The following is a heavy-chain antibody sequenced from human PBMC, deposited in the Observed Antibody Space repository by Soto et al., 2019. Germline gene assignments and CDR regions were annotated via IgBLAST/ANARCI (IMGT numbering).Heavy chain of an antibody. D-gene: IGHD3-16*02. J-gene: IGHJ6*02. Sequence: PADSMKISCKGSGYSFTSYWISWVRQMPGKGLEWMGRIDPSDSYANYSPSFQGHVTISADKSISTAYLQWSSLKASDTAMYYCARGTNYDYFLWSYRYAAYGMDVSGQRPAV. CDR2: IDPSDSYA. V-gene: IGHV5-10-1*01. CDR3: ARGTNYDYFLWSYRYAAYGMDV. CDR1: GYSFTSYW.